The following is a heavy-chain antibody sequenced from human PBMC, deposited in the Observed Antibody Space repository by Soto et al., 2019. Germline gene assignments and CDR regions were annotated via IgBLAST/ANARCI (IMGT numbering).Heavy chain of an antibody. CDR3: ARAYSSSSVSGDWFDP. J-gene: IGHJ5*02. V-gene: IGHV4-59*01. CDR2: IYYSGST. CDR1: GGSISSYY. D-gene: IGHD6-6*01. Sequence: LSLPCTVSGGSISSYYWSWIRQPPGKGLEWIGYIYYSGSTNYNPSLKSRVTISVDTSKNQFSLKLSSVTAADTAVYYCARAYSSSSVSGDWFDPWGQGTLVTVSS.